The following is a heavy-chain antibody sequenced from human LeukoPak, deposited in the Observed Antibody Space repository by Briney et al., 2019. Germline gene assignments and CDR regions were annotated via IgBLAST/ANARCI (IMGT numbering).Heavy chain of an antibody. CDR2: ISAYNGNT. Sequence: ASVKVSCKASGYTFTSYGISWVRQAPGQGLEWMRWISAYNGNTNYAQKLQGRVTMTTDTSTSTAYMELRSLRSDDTAVYYCARDWYSSSWVWFDPWGQRTLVTVSS. V-gene: IGHV1-18*01. J-gene: IGHJ5*02. CDR1: GYTFTSYG. CDR3: ARDWYSSSWVWFDP. D-gene: IGHD6-13*01.